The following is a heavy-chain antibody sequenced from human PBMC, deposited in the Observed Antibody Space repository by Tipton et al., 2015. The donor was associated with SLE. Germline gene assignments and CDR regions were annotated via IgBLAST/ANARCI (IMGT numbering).Heavy chain of an antibody. CDR3: ARGRWLRDGFDI. CDR2: IYSTGTT. Sequence: GLVKPSETLSLICNVSVGSVSGSYWSWIRQSAGKGLEYIGRIYSTGTTNYNPSLRRRVTMSVDTSKNQVSLKLTSVTAADTALYYCARGRWLRDGFDIWGQGTMVTVSS. D-gene: IGHD5-18*01. J-gene: IGHJ3*02. CDR1: VGSVSGSY. V-gene: IGHV4-4*07.